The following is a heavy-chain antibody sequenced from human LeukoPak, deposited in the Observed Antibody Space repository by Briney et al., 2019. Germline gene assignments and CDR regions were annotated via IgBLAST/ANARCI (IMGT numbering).Heavy chain of an antibody. J-gene: IGHJ4*01. Sequence: ASVKVSCKASGYTFTTCGISWVRQAPGQGLEWMGWISPYSGYTDYAQKFQGRVSMTTDTSTTTGYMELRSLRSDDTAVYYCVRDKKYYNNSDPKDPFDYWGQGTLVTVSS. D-gene: IGHD3-22*01. CDR2: ISPYSGYT. CDR1: GYTFTTCG. CDR3: VRDKKYYNNSDPKDPFDY. V-gene: IGHV1-18*01.